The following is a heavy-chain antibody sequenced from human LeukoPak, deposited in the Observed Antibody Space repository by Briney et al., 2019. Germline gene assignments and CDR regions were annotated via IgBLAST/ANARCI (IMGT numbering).Heavy chain of an antibody. Sequence: GGSLRLSCAASGFTFSSYAVSWVRQAPGKGLEWVSSISGSGGSTYSADSVKGRFTISRDNSKNTLYLQMNSLRAEDTALYYCAKDRSCTNDICHGDFDYWGQGTLATVSS. CDR3: AKDRSCTNDICHGDFDY. V-gene: IGHV3-23*01. D-gene: IGHD2-8*01. CDR2: ISGSGGST. CDR1: GFTFSSYA. J-gene: IGHJ4*02.